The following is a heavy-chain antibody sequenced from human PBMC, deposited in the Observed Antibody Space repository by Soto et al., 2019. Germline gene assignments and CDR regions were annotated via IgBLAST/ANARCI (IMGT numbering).Heavy chain of an antibody. J-gene: IGHJ5*02. Sequence: KPSETLSLTCTVSGASISGFYWSWIRKSAGKGLEWIGRIYATGTTDYNPSLKSRVMMSVDTSKKQFSLKLRSVTAADTAVYYCVRDGTKTLRDWFDPWG. CDR3: VRDGTKTLRDWFDP. CDR1: GASISGFY. V-gene: IGHV4-4*07. CDR2: IYATGTT. D-gene: IGHD1-1*01.